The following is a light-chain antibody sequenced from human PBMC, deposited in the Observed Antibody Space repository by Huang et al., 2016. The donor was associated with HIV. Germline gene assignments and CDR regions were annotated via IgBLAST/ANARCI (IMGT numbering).Light chain of an antibody. CDR1: QSVSSSY. CDR3: QQYGSSPPYT. V-gene: IGKV3-20*01. J-gene: IGKJ2*01. Sequence: IVLTQSPGTLSLSPGERATLSCRASQSVSSSYLAWYQQKPGQAPRVLIYGASSSATGIPDRFSGSGSGTDFTLTISRLEPEDFAVYYCQQYGSSPPYTFGQGTKLEIK. CDR2: GAS.